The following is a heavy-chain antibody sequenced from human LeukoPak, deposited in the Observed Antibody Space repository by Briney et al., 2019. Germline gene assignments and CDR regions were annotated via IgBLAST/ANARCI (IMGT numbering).Heavy chain of an antibody. Sequence: SGGSLRLSCAASGFSISHYYMTWVRQTPGKGLDWVSVIYTGGGTNYGDSVKGRLTISRDNSKNTLYLQMNSLRADDTAIYYCARGQAYCGADCYSDWGQGTLVTVSS. CDR2: IYTGGGT. CDR3: ARGQAYCGADCYSD. J-gene: IGHJ4*02. CDR1: GFSISHYY. V-gene: IGHV3-66*01. D-gene: IGHD2-21*02.